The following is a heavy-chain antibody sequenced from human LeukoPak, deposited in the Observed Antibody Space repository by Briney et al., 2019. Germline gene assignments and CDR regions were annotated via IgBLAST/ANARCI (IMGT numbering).Heavy chain of an antibody. CDR1: GFTFGDYA. D-gene: IGHD5-18*01. CDR2: IRSKAYGGTT. J-gene: IGHJ4*02. CDR3: MVTAFDY. V-gene: IGHV3-49*04. Sequence: PGGSLRLPCTASGFTFGDYAMSWVRQAPGKGLEWVGFIRSKAYGGTTEYAASVKGRFTISRDDSKSIAYLQMNSLKTEDTAVYYCMVTAFDYWGQGTLVTVSS.